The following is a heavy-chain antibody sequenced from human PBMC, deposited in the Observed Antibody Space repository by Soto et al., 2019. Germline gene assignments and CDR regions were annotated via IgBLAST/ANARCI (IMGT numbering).Heavy chain of an antibody. D-gene: IGHD1-26*01. CDR3: ARDGSSTHLYYGLDV. J-gene: IGHJ6*02. CDR2: IWYDGTKK. CDR1: GFTFNYYG. V-gene: IGHV3-33*01. Sequence: PGGSLRLSCVASGFTFNYYGIHWVRQAPGKWLEWVAVIWYDGTKKDYVDSVQGRFTVSRDNSRNTVHLQMNSLRADDTAIYYCARDGSSTHLYYGLDVWGQGXLVTVSS.